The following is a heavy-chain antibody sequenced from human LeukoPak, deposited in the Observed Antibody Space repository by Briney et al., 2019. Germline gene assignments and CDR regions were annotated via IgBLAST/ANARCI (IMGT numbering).Heavy chain of an antibody. CDR1: GFIFSDYS. CDR3: ARDHNYVFDN. CDR2: IGLSSGRT. J-gene: IGHJ4*02. Sequence: GRSLRLSCAASGFIFSDYSMNWVHQAPGKGLEWISYIGLSSGRTMYANSAKGRFTISGDNAKNSLYLQMNSLRVEDTAVYFCARDHNYVFDNWGQGILVTVSS. D-gene: IGHD1-1*01. V-gene: IGHV3-48*04.